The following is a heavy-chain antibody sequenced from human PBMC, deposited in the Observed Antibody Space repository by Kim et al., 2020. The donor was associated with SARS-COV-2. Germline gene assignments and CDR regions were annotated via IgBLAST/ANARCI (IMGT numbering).Heavy chain of an antibody. CDR2: ISGSGGST. CDR3: AKGSRYCGGDCGWYFDL. D-gene: IGHD2-21*02. J-gene: IGHJ2*01. V-gene: IGHV3-23*01. CDR1: GFTFSSYA. Sequence: GGSLRLSCAASGFTFSSYAMSWVRQAPGKGLEWVSAISGSGGSTYYADSVKGRFTISRDNSKNTLYLQMNSLRAEDTAVYYCAKGSRYCGGDCGWYFDLWGRGTLVTVSS.